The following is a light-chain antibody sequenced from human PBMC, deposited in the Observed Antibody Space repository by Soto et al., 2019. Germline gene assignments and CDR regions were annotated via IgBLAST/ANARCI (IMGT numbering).Light chain of an antibody. V-gene: IGKV3-15*01. Sequence: EIVMTQSPATLSVSPGERATLSCRASQSVGSNLAWYQQKPGQAPRLLIYGASTRATGIPARFSGSGSGTEFNLTISSLQYEDFAIYFCQQYNNWPPDRTFGQGTKVEIK. CDR3: QQYNNWPPDRT. CDR1: QSVGSN. CDR2: GAS. J-gene: IGKJ1*01.